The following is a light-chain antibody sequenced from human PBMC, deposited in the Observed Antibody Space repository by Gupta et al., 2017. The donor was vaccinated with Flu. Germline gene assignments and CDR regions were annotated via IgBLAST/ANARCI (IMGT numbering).Light chain of an antibody. CDR1: SSNIGSNY. J-gene: IGLJ3*02. CDR2: GKN. Sequence: QSVMTQPPSASGTPGQRVTISCSGSSSNIGSNYVYCYQQLPGTAPKLLIYGKNHRPSGVPDRFSGSKSGTSASLAISGLRSEDEADYYCAACDDSLSGWVFGGGTKLTVL. CDR3: AACDDSLSGWV. V-gene: IGLV1-47*01.